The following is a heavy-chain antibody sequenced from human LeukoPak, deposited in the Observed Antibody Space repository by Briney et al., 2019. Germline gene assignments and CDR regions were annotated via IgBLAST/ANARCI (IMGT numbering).Heavy chain of an antibody. Sequence: PGGSLRLSCAASGFTFSSYSMNWVRQAPGKGLEWVSVIYSGGSTYYADSVKGRFTISRDNSKNTLYLQMNSLRAEDTAVYYCARDRELGHFGYWGQGTLVTVSS. CDR2: IYSGGST. D-gene: IGHD7-27*01. CDR3: ARDRELGHFGY. J-gene: IGHJ4*02. V-gene: IGHV3-53*01. CDR1: GFTFSSYS.